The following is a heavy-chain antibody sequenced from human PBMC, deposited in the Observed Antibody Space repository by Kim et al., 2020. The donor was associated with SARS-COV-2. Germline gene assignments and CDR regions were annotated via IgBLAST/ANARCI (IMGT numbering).Heavy chain of an antibody. D-gene: IGHD3-16*01. V-gene: IGHV3-74*01. CDR2: RST. Sequence: RSTSYAGSVKGRVTISRDNAKHTLYLQMNSQRAEDTAVYYCARGGSGSLDYWGQGTLVTVSS. J-gene: IGHJ4*02. CDR3: ARGGSGSLDY.